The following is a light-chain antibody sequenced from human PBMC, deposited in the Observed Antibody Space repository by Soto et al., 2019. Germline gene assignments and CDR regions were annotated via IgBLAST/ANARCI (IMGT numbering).Light chain of an antibody. CDR3: QQYINWSYT. Sequence: EIVMTQSPATLSVSPGERATLSCRASQSVNSNLAWYQQKPGQAPRLLIYGASTRATGIPARFSGSGSGTEFTLTISSLQSEDFAVYYCQQYINWSYTFGQGTKLEIK. J-gene: IGKJ2*01. CDR2: GAS. V-gene: IGKV3-15*01. CDR1: QSVNSN.